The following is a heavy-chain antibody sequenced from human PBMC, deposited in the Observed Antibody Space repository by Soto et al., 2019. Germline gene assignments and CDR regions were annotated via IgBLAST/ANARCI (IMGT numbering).Heavy chain of an antibody. Sequence: PSETLSLTCTVSGGSISSYYCSWMRQPPGKGLEKIRYIYYRGSTNYNPSLKSRVTISVDTSKNQVSLELSGVTAEDTAVYYCAIGLDSSGYPYFDYWGQGTLVTVS. J-gene: IGHJ4*02. CDR3: AIGLDSSGYPYFDY. CDR2: IYYRGST. CDR1: GGSISSYY. D-gene: IGHD3-22*01. V-gene: IGHV4-59*03.